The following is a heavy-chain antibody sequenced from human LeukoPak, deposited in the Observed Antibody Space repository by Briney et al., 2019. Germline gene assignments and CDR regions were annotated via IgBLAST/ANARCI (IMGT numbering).Heavy chain of an antibody. Sequence: SETLSLTCTVSGGSISSYYWSWIRQPPGKGLEWIGYIYYSGSTNYNPSLKSRVTISVDTSKNQFSLKLSSVTAADTAVYYCARSCSSTSCYDAFDIWGQGTMVTVSS. V-gene: IGHV4-59*12. CDR1: GGSISSYY. J-gene: IGHJ3*02. CDR3: ARSCSSTSCYDAFDI. D-gene: IGHD2-2*01. CDR2: IYYSGST.